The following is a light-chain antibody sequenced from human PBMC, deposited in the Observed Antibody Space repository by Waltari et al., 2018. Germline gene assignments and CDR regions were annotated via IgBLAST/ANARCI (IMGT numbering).Light chain of an antibody. CDR2: RNS. CDR3: AAWDDSLSVV. J-gene: IGLJ2*01. Sequence: QSVLTQPPSASGPPGQRVTISCSGSSSNIRSNSVSWYQQLPGTAPKLLIYRNSQRPSGVPDRFSGSKSGTSAPLAISGLRSEDEADYYCAAWDDSLSVVFGGGTKLTVL. V-gene: IGLV1-47*01. CDR1: SSNIRSNS.